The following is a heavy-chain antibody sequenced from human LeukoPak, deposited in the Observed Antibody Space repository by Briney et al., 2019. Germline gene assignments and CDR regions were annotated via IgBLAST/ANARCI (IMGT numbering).Heavy chain of an antibody. Sequence: SVKVSCKAPGGTFSSYAISWVRQAPGQGLEWMGGIIPIFGTANYAQKFQGRVTITADESTSTAYMELSSLRSEDTAVYYCAKSPKGDSSGYLGAFVDYWGQGTLVTVSS. CDR2: IIPIFGTA. CDR1: GGTFSSYA. CDR3: AKSPKGDSSGYLGAFVDY. V-gene: IGHV1-69*01. J-gene: IGHJ4*02. D-gene: IGHD3-22*01.